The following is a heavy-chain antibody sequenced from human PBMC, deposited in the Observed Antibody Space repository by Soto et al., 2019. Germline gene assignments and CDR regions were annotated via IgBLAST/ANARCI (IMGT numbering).Heavy chain of an antibody. J-gene: IGHJ4*02. CDR1: AGSISSYY. Sequence: PSETLSLTCTVSAGSISSYYWSWIRQPPGTGLKRSRYLYYSGSTNYNPSLKSRVTISVDTSKNQFSLKLSSVTAADTAVYYCARDRSGWYGGALEYWGQGTLVTVSS. V-gene: IGHV4-59*01. CDR2: LYYSGST. D-gene: IGHD6-19*01. CDR3: ARDRSGWYGGALEY.